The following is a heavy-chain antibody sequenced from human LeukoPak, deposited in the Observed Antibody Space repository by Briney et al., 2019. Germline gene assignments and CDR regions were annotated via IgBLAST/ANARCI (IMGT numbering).Heavy chain of an antibody. J-gene: IGHJ3*02. V-gene: IGHV4-59*08. Sequence: PSETLSLPCTVSGGSISSHFWSWIRQPPGKGLEWIAYIYYSGSTDYNPSLKSRVTISVDTSKNQFSLKLSSVTAADTAVYYCARQTMTTADAFDIWGQGTMVTVSS. CDR2: IYYSGST. D-gene: IGHD4-17*01. CDR1: GGSISSHF. CDR3: ARQTMTTADAFDI.